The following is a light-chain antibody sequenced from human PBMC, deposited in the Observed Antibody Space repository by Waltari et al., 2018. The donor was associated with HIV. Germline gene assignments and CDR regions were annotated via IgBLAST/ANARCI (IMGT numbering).Light chain of an antibody. CDR2: EVS. J-gene: IGLJ2*01. CDR3: SSYTSSSTLYVV. Sequence: QSALTQPASVSGSPGQSITISCTGTSRDVGGYNYVPWYQQHPGKAPKLMIYEVSNRPSGVSNRFSGSKSGNTASLTISGLQAEDEADYYCSSYTSSSTLYVVFGGGTKLTVL. CDR1: SRDVGGYNY. V-gene: IGLV2-14*01.